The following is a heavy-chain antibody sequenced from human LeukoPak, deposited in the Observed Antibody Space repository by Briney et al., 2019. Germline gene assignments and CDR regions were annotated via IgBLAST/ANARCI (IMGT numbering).Heavy chain of an antibody. V-gene: IGHV3-23*01. CDR2: ISGNGRDT. D-gene: IGHD7-27*01. CDR3: ARNVNGGNWYYFDY. Sequence: GGSLRLSCAASGFTFSRNAMAWVRQAPGKGLEWVSAISGNGRDTYYPDSVKGRFTISRDNSKNTLYLQMTSLRAEDTAIYYCARNVNGGNWYYFDYWGQGTLVTVSS. J-gene: IGHJ4*02. CDR1: GFTFSRNA.